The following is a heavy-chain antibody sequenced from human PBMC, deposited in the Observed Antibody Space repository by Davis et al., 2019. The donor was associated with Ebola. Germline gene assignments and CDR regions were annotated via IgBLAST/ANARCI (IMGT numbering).Heavy chain of an antibody. Sequence: GESLKISCAASGFTFSGSAMHWVRQASGKGLEWVGRIRSKANSYATAYAASVKGRFTISRDDSKNTAYLQMNSLKTEDTAVYYCASGDIVVVVAATGGAFDIWGQGTMVTVSS. V-gene: IGHV3-73*01. J-gene: IGHJ3*02. CDR2: IRSKANSYAT. CDR1: GFTFSGSA. D-gene: IGHD2-15*01. CDR3: ASGDIVVVVAATGGAFDI.